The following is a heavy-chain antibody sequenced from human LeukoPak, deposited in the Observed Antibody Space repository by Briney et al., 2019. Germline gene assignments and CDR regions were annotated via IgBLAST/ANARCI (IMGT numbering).Heavy chain of an antibody. CDR3: AREYGVTAIPWFDP. D-gene: IGHD2-21*02. V-gene: IGHV3-21*04. J-gene: IGHJ5*02. CDR2: ISGSSSYI. CDR1: GFTFSTYN. Sequence: GGSLRLSCAASGFTFSTYNMNWVRQAPGKGLEWVSSISGSSSYIYYADSVKGRFSISRDNAKNSLYLQMNSLRAEDTAVYYCAREYGVTAIPWFDPWGQGTLVTVSS.